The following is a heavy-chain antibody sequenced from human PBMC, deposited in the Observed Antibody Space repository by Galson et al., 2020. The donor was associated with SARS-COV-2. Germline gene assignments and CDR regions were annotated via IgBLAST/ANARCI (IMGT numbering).Heavy chain of an antibody. CDR2: ISYDGSNK. D-gene: IGHD2-15*01. CDR3: ARDRYCSGGSCDSSVGY. Sequence: SLKISCAASGFTFSSYAMHWVRQAPGKGLEWVAVISYDGSNKYYADSVTGRFTISRKNSKNTLYLQMNSLRAEDTDVYYCARDRYCSGGSCDSSVGYGGQRTLVTVSS. J-gene: IGHJ4*02. V-gene: IGHV3-30*04. CDR1: GFTFSSYA.